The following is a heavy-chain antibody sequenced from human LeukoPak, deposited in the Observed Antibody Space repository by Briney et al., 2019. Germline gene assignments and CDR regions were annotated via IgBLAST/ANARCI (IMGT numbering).Heavy chain of an antibody. CDR3: ASCKTYYDFWSGYSLDY. J-gene: IGHJ4*02. V-gene: IGHV1-69*04. CDR2: IIPILGIA. D-gene: IGHD3-3*01. CDR1: GGTFSSYA. Sequence: GASVKVSCKASGGTFSSYAISWVRQAPGQGLEWMGRIIPILGIANYAQKFQGRVTITADKSTGTAYMELSSLRSEDTAVYYCASCKTYYDFWSGYSLDYWGQGTLVTVSS.